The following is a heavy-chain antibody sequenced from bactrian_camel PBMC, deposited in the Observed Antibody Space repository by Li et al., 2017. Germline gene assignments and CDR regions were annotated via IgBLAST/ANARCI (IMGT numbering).Heavy chain of an antibody. CDR1: GFTFSNYA. CDR3: AKHGIGLYSDYDTWMDY. CDR2: INSGGGYT. D-gene: IGHD4*01. V-gene: IGHV3S40*01. Sequence: DVQLVEPGGGLVQPGGSLRLSCAASGFTFSNYAMSWVRQAPGKGLEWVSAINSGGGYTYYADSVKGRFTISRDNAKNTVNLQLTSLKTEDKAMYYCAKHGIGLYSDYDTWMDYWGQGTQVTVS. J-gene: IGHJ4*01.